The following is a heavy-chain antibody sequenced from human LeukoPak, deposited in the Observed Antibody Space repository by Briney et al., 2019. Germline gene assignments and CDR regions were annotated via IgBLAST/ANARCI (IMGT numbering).Heavy chain of an antibody. D-gene: IGHD5-24*01. CDR1: GFTFSSYS. CDR3: AREGGGYNNRGFDY. CDR2: ISSSSSTI. Sequence: PGGSLRLSCAASGFTFSSYSMNWVRQAPGKGLEWVSYISSSSSTIYYADSVKGRFTISRGNAKNSLYLQMNSLRAEDTAVYYCAREGGGYNNRGFDYWGQGTLVTVSS. J-gene: IGHJ4*02. V-gene: IGHV3-48*01.